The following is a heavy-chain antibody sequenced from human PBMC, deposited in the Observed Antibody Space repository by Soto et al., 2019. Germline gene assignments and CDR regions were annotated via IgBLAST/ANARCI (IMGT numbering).Heavy chain of an antibody. CDR1: GFTFSSYA. D-gene: IGHD6-19*01. CDR3: ARGTEVAGGMDV. J-gene: IGHJ6*02. V-gene: IGHV3-30-3*01. CDR2: ISYDGSNK. Sequence: QVQLVESGGGVVQPGRSLRLSCAASGFTFSSYAMHWVRQAPGKGLEWVAVISYDGSNKYYADSVKGRFTISRDNSNNTLYPHINSLRAEDTAVYYCARGTEVAGGMDVWGQGTTVTVSS.